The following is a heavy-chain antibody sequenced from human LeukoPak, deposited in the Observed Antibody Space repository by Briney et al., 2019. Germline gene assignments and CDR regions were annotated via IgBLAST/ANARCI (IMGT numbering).Heavy chain of an antibody. Sequence: PGGSLRLSCKASGFTFDDYAMNWVRQAPGQGLEWVSGISWNSGSIDYADYVQGRFTISRDNAKNSLYLQMNSLRAEDTALYYCAKASLTYGSGSYYYYYSGMDVCGQGTTVTVSS. J-gene: IGHJ6*02. CDR3: AKASLTYGSGSYYYYYSGMDV. CDR1: GFTFDDYA. V-gene: IGHV3-9*01. CDR2: ISWNSGSI. D-gene: IGHD3-10*01.